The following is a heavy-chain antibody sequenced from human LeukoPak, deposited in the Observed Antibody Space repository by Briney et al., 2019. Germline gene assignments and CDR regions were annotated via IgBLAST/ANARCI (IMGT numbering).Heavy chain of an antibody. CDR2: IWYDGSNK. CDR3: ARDGETTGSISSWFDY. V-gene: IGHV3-33*01. J-gene: IGHJ4*02. D-gene: IGHD6-13*01. CDR1: GFTFSSYG. Sequence: PGGALRLSCAASGFTFSSYGMHWVRQAPGKGLEGVAVIWYDGSNKAYAYSVKGRFTSSRDNYEHQLSVQMNSLRAEDTALYYCARDGETTGSISSWFDYWGKGTLVTVSS.